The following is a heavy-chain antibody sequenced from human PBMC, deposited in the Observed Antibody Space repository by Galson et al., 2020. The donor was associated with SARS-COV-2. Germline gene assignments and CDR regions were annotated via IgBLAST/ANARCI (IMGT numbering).Heavy chain of an antibody. V-gene: IGHV3-23*01. Sequence: GGSLRLSCAASGFNFNSYVMTWVRQAPGTGLEWVSSLSGVGGRSYYADSVNGRFTISRDNSKDTVYLDMNSLRVEDTAVYHCAKALGRRYENYDNAFDFWGQGTMVTVSS. J-gene: IGHJ3*01. CDR1: GFNFNSYV. D-gene: IGHD1-7*01. CDR2: LSGVGGRS. CDR3: AKALGRRYENYDNAFDF.